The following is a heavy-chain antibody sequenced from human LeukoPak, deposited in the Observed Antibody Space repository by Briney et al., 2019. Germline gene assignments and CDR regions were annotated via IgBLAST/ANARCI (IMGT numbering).Heavy chain of an antibody. Sequence: SETLSLTCNVSGRSISTTTNSWGWAWIRQRPTKGLEWIGSIYYGGSPYYTSSLKSRVTISVDTSKNQFSLKLASLTAADTAVYYCARRPIVGSTGFYFDPWGPGTLATVSS. J-gene: IGHJ5*02. D-gene: IGHD1-26*01. CDR2: IYYGGSP. CDR3: ARRPIVGSTGFYFDP. V-gene: IGHV4-39*01. CDR1: GRSISTTTNS.